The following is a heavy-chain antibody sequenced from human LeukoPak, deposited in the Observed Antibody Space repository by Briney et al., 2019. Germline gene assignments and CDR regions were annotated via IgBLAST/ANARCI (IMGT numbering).Heavy chain of an antibody. D-gene: IGHD5-12*01. Sequence: SETLSLTCAVYGGSFSGYYWSWIRQPPGKGLEWMGEINHSGSTNYNPSLKSRVTISVDTSKNQFSLKLSSVTAADTAVYYCARERVATTSYFDYWGQGTLVTVSS. CDR1: GGSFSGYY. V-gene: IGHV4-34*01. CDR3: ARERVATTSYFDY. CDR2: INHSGST. J-gene: IGHJ4*02.